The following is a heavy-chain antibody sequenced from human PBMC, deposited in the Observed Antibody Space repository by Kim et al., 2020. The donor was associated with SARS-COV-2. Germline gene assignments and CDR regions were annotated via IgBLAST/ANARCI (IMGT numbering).Heavy chain of an antibody. CDR3: SRDLSGAWTFDY. CDR2: ITPSGDIT. D-gene: IGHD2-21*02. Sequence: ASVKVSCKASVYTFTSNHMHWVRQAPGQGLEWMGMITPSGDITTYSQRFQGRLTMTTDTSTSTVYMELSSLRSEDTAVYFCSRDLSGAWTFDYWGQGTLVTVSS. V-gene: IGHV1-46*01. CDR1: VYTFTSNH. J-gene: IGHJ4*02.